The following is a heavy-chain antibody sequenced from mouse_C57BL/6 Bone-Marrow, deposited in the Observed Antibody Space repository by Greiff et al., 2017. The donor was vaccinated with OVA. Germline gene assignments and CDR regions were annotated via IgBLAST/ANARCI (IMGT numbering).Heavy chain of an antibody. CDR2: IDPENGDT. Sequence: VQLKQSGAELVRPGASVKLSCTASGFNFTDDYMHWVKQRPEQGLEWIGWIDPENGDTEYASKFQGKATITADTSSNTAYLQLSSLTSEDAAVYYCTPYPYYYALDYWGQGTSVTVSS. J-gene: IGHJ4*01. CDR3: TPYPYYYALDY. CDR1: GFNFTDDY. V-gene: IGHV14-4*01.